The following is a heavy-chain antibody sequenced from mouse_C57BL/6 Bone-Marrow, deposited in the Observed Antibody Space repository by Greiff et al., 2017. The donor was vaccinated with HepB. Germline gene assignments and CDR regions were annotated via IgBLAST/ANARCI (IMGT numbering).Heavy chain of an antibody. CDR3: TRDDYVPRYFDV. J-gene: IGHJ1*03. Sequence: EVQLVESGEGLVKPGGSLKLSCAASGFTFSSYAMSWVRQTPEKRLEWVAYISSGGDYIYYADTVKGRFTISRDNARNTLYLQMSSLKSEDTAMYYCTRDDYVPRYFDVWGTGTTVTVSS. CDR2: ISSGGDYI. V-gene: IGHV5-9-1*02. D-gene: IGHD2-4*01. CDR1: GFTFSSYA.